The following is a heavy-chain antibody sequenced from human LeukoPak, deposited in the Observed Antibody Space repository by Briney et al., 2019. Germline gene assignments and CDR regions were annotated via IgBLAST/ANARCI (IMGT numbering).Heavy chain of an antibody. CDR3: AKEYGYTYGEFDY. CDR1: GFTFSIYA. Sequence: GGSLRLSCAASGFTFSIYAMSWVRQAPGKGLEWVSAISGSGVSTYYADSVKGRFTISRDNSKNTLYLQMNSLRAEDTAVYYCAKEYGYTYGEFDYWGQGTLVTVSS. V-gene: IGHV3-23*01. D-gene: IGHD5-18*01. CDR2: ISGSGVST. J-gene: IGHJ4*02.